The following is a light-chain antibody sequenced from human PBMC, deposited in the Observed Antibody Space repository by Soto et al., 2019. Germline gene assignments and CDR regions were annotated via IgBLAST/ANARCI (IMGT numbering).Light chain of an antibody. CDR2: TAS. CDR3: QQSYNAPLT. J-gene: IGKJ1*01. V-gene: IGKV1-39*01. Sequence: DIQMTQSPSSLSASVGDRVTITCRASQSISSSLNWYQQKPGKAPNLLIYTASTLQSGVPSRFSGSGSGTDFSLTISSLQPEDFATYYCQQSYNAPLTFGQGTEVEVK. CDR1: QSISSS.